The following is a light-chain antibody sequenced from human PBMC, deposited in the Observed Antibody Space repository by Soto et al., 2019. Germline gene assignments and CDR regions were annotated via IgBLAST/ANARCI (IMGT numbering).Light chain of an antibody. J-gene: IGLJ2*01. CDR3: SSYTRSSIPV. CDR1: SSDVGDNNY. Sequence: QSVLTQPASVSGSPGQSITISCTGTSSDVGDNNYVSWYQQYPGKAPRFIIYDVSNRPSGVSNRFSGSKSGNTASLTISGLQAEDEADYSCSSYTRSSIPVFGGGTKVTVL. V-gene: IGLV2-14*03. CDR2: DVS.